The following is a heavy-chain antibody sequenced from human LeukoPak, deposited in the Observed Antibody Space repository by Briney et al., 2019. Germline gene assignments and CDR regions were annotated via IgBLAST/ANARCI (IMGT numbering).Heavy chain of an antibody. J-gene: IGHJ4*02. CDR3: ARSLDYGDYFFYDY. CDR2: IKKDGSEK. V-gene: IGHV3-7*01. D-gene: IGHD4-17*01. Sequence: PGGSLRLSFAASGFTFSGYWMTWVRQAPGKGLEWVANIKKDGSEKYYVDSVKGRFTISRDNAKNSLYLQMNSLRAEDTAVYYCARSLDYGDYFFYDYWGQGTLVTVSS. CDR1: GFTFSGYW.